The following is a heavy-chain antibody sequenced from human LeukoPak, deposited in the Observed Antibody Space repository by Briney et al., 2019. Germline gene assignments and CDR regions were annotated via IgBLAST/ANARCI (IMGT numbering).Heavy chain of an antibody. J-gene: IGHJ4*02. V-gene: IGHV3-7*01. CDR1: GFTFSFSDYW. CDR3: ARINAGVYNED. Sequence: GGSLRLSCVGSGFTFSFSDYWMTWVRQAPGKGLEWVANIKPDGGEKNYVDSVKGRFTISRDNAKNSLYLQMNSLRAEDTAVFYCARINAGVYNEDWGQGTLVTAS. CDR2: IKPDGGEK. D-gene: IGHD3-10*01.